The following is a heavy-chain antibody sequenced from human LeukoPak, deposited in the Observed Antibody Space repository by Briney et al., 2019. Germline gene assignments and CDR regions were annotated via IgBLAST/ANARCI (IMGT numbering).Heavy chain of an antibody. CDR3: ARDLGYYYGSGSYYGWFDP. J-gene: IGHJ5*02. Sequence: GASVKVSCKASGYTFTGYYMHWVRQAPGQGLEWMGWINPNSGGTNYAQRFQGRVTMTRDTSISTAYMELSRLRSDDTAVYYCARDLGYYYGSGSYYGWFDPWGQGTLVTVSS. CDR2: INPNSGGT. V-gene: IGHV1-2*02. D-gene: IGHD3-10*01. CDR1: GYTFTGYY.